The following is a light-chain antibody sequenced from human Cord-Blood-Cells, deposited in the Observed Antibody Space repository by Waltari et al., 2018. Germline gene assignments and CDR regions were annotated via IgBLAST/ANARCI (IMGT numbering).Light chain of an antibody. CDR1: QSVSSY. Sequence: EIVLTQSPATLSLSPGERATLSCRASQSVSSYLAWYQQKPGQAPRLLIYEASNRATGIPARFSGSGSGTDFTLTISSLEPEDFAVYYCQQRSNFGQGTRLEIK. V-gene: IGKV3-11*01. CDR3: QQRSN. J-gene: IGKJ5*01. CDR2: EAS.